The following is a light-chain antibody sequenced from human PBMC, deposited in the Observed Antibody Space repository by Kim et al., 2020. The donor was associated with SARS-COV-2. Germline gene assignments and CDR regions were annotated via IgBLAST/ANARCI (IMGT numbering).Light chain of an antibody. CDR1: QSISSW. Sequence: GDRVTITCRASQSISSWLAWYQQKPGKAPKLLIYDASSLESGVPTRFSGSGSGTEFTLTISSLQPDDFATYYCQQYNSYSWTFGQGTKVDIK. CDR3: QQYNSYSWT. J-gene: IGKJ1*01. V-gene: IGKV1-5*01. CDR2: DAS.